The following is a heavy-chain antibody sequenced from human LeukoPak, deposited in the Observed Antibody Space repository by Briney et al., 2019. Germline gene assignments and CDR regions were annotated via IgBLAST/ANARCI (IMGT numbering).Heavy chain of an antibody. CDR2: IYWNDDK. D-gene: IGHD5-12*01. CDR3: AHGNPSRAYSGYDGFDY. Sequence: SGPTQVNPTQTLTLTCTFSGFSLSTSGVGVGWIRQPPGKALEWLALIYWNDDKRYSPSLKSRLTITKDTSKNQVVLTMTNMDPVDTATYYCAHGNPSRAYSGYDGFDYWGQGTLVTVSS. V-gene: IGHV2-5*01. J-gene: IGHJ4*02. CDR1: GFSLSTSGVG.